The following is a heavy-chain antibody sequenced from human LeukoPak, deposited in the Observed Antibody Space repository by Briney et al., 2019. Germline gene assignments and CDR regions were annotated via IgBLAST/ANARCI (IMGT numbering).Heavy chain of an antibody. J-gene: IGHJ4*02. CDR2: TYYRYKWYN. CDR1: GDSVSSNSAA. V-gene: IGHV6-1*01. CDR3: ARDHGRGPYQPLLYYFDY. D-gene: IGHD2-2*01. Sequence: SQTLSLTCAISGDSVSSNSAAWNWIRQSPSRGLEWLGRTYYRYKWYNDYAVSVKSRITINPDTSKNQFSLQLNSVTPEDTAVYYCARDHGRGPYQPLLYYFDYWGQGTLVTVSS.